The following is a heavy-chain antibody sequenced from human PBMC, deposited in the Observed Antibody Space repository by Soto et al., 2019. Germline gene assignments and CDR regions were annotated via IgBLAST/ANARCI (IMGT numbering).Heavy chain of an antibody. CDR1: GGSFSGYY. V-gene: IGHV4-34*01. CDR2: INHSGST. J-gene: IGHJ2*01. D-gene: IGHD2-15*01. Sequence: QVHLQQWGAGLLKPSETLSLTCAVYGGSFSGYYWSWIRQPPGKGLEWIGEINHSGSTNYNPSLKSRVIISVDTSKNEFSLKLSSVTAADTAVYYCARTALVVVVVAASEPYWYFDLWGRGTLVTVSS. CDR3: ARTALVVVVVAASEPYWYFDL.